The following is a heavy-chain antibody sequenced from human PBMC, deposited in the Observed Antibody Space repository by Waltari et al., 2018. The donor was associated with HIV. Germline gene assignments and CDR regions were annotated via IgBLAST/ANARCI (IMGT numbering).Heavy chain of an antibody. CDR2: IYYSGST. CDR1: GGSISNGDYY. J-gene: IGHJ4*02. D-gene: IGHD1-7*01. CDR3: ARVRFEAGTTLKPYFDY. Sequence: QVQLQESGPGLVKPSQTLSLTCTVPGGSISNGDYYWSWIRHPPGKGLEWIGYIYYSGSTYYNPSLKSRLTISVDRSKNQFSLKLTSVTAADTAVYYCARVRFEAGTTLKPYFDYWGQGTLVTVSS. V-gene: IGHV4-30-4*08.